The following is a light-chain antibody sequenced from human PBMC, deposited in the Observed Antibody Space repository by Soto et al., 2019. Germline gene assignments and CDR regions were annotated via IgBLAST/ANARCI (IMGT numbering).Light chain of an antibody. CDR1: SSNIGTHYD. Sequence: QPVLTQPPSVSGAPGQRVTITYTGSSSNIGTHYDVHWYQQLPGTAPKLLIYGSSNRPSGVPDRFSGSKSGTSASLAITGLQAEDEADYYCQSYDSSLSGVVFGGGTKLTVL. V-gene: IGLV1-40*01. CDR2: GSS. CDR3: QSYDSSLSGVV. J-gene: IGLJ2*01.